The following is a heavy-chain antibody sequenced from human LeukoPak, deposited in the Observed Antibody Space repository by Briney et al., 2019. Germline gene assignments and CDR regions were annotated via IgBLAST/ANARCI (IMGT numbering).Heavy chain of an antibody. D-gene: IGHD2-2*01. CDR3: ARLYIVVVPAAIDGGFDP. Sequence: NRGGSLQISCKGSGYRFTSYWIGWVRQLPGKGLEWMGIIYPGDSDTRYSPSFQGQVTISADKSISTAYLQWSSLKASDTAMYYCARLYIVVVPAAIDGGFDPWGQGTLVTVSS. CDR1: GYRFTSYW. CDR2: IYPGDSDT. V-gene: IGHV5-51*01. J-gene: IGHJ5*02.